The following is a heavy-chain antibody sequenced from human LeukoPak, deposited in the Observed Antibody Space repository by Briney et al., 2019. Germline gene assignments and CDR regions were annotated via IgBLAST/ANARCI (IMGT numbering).Heavy chain of an antibody. D-gene: IGHD4-17*01. CDR3: ARNSTVTSPSTGYFDY. CDR2: VYYSGST. CDR1: GYSISSGDY. V-gene: IGHV4-38-2*01. J-gene: IGHJ4*02. Sequence: SETLSLTCAVSGYSISSGDYWGWIRQPPGKGLEWIGSVYYSGSTHYNPSLKSRVTISVDTSRNQFSLRLSSVTAADTAVYYCARNSTVTSPSTGYFDYWGQGTLATVSS.